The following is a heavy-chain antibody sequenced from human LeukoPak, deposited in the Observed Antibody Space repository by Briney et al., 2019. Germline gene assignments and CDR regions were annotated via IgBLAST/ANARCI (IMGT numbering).Heavy chain of an antibody. CDR3: ARVCEMEGSTSCYGFDY. D-gene: IGHD2-2*01. CDR2: ISSSSSYI. V-gene: IGHV3-21*04. J-gene: IGHJ4*02. Sequence: GGSLRLSCAASGFTFSSYSMNWVRQAPGKGLEWVSSISSSSSYIYYADSVKGRFTISRDNAKNSLYLQMNSLRAEDTAVYYCARVCEMEGSTSCYGFDYWGQGTLVTVSS. CDR1: GFTFSSYS.